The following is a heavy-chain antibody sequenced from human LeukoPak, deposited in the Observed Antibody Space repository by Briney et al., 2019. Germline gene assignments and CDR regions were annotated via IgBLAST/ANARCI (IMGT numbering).Heavy chain of an antibody. CDR3: ASGGSYIGEIDY. CDR2: IYYTGST. V-gene: IGHV4-59*01. CDR1: GGSISIYY. Sequence: SETLSLTCTVSGGSISIYYWSWIRQPPGKGLEWIGYIYYTGSTNYNPSLKSRVTISIDTSKNQFSLKLSSVTAADTAVYYCASGGSYIGEIDYWGQGTLVTVSS. D-gene: IGHD1-26*01. J-gene: IGHJ4*02.